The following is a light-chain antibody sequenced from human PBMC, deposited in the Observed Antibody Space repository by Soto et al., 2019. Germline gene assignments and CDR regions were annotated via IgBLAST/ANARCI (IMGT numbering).Light chain of an antibody. V-gene: IGLV2-14*01. CDR2: EVN. J-gene: IGLJ3*02. CDR3: SSYTSSSTLWV. CDR1: SSDIGGYNY. Sequence: QSALTQPASVSGSPGQSITISCTGTSSDIGGYNYVSWYQQHPGKAPKLMIYEVNNRPSGVSNRFSGSKSGNTASLTISGLQAEDEAVYYCSSYTSSSTLWVFGGGTQLTVL.